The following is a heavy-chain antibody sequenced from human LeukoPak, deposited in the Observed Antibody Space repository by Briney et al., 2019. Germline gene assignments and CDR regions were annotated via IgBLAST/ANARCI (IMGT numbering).Heavy chain of an antibody. D-gene: IGHD5-18*01. CDR1: GGSFSGYY. J-gene: IGHJ3*02. CDR3: ARGKWGYSYGSGAFDI. Sequence: SETLSLTCAVYGGSFSGYYWSWIRQPPGKGLEWIREINHSGSTNYNPSLKSRVTISVDTSKNQFSLKLSSVTAADTAVYYCARGKWGYSYGSGAFDIWGQGTMVTVSS. V-gene: IGHV4-34*01. CDR2: INHSGST.